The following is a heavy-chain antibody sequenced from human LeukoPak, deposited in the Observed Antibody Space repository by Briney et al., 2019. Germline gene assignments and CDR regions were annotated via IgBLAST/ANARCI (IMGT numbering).Heavy chain of an antibody. CDR3: ARGFSATTTRDY. CDR1: GYTFTSYD. Sequence: GASVKVSYTASGYTFTSYDINWVRQATGHGLEWMGLMNPNSGNTVYAQGFQGRVTMTRSTSISTAYMELSNLRSDDTAVYFCARGFSATTTRDYWGQETLVTVS. V-gene: IGHV1-8*01. J-gene: IGHJ4*02. D-gene: IGHD4-17*01. CDR2: MNPNSGNT.